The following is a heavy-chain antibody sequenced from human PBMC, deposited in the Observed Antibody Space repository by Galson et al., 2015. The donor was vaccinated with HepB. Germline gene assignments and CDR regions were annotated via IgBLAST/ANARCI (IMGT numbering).Heavy chain of an antibody. CDR3: ARLSSPRRGVVFMDRGYWYFDL. V-gene: IGHV4-39*01. D-gene: IGHD3-10*01. CDR1: GGSISSSSYY. J-gene: IGHJ2*01. CDR2: IYYSGST. Sequence: SETLSLTCTVSGGSISSSSYYWGWIRQPPGKGLEWIGSIYYSGSTYYNPSLKSRVTISVDTSKNQFSLKLSSVTAADTAVYYCARLSSPRRGVVFMDRGYWYFDLWGRGTLVTVSS.